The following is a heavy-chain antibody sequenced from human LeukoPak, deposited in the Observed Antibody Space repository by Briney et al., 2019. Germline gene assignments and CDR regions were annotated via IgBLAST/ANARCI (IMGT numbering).Heavy chain of an antibody. D-gene: IGHD3-22*01. Sequence: GGSLRLSCAASGFTFSSYGMHWVRQAPGKGLEWVAVISYDGSNKYYADSVKGRFTISRDNSKNTLYLQMNSLRAEDTAVYYCAKLPRAPYYYDSSGYSIEAFDIWGQGTMVAVSS. J-gene: IGHJ3*02. V-gene: IGHV3-30*18. CDR2: ISYDGSNK. CDR1: GFTFSSYG. CDR3: AKLPRAPYYYDSSGYSIEAFDI.